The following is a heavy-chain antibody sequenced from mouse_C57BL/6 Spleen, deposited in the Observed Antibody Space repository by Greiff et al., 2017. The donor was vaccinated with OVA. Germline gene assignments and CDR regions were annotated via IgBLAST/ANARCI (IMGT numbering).Heavy chain of an antibody. D-gene: IGHD2-1*01. CDR3: ARSIYYGNYDYLDY. CDR1: GFTFSDYG. Sequence: EVKVVESGGGLVKPGGSLKLSCAASGFTFSDYGMHWVRQAPEKGLEWVAYISSGSSTIYYADTVKGRFTISRDNAKNTLFLQMTSLRSEDTAMYYCARSIYYGNYDYLDYWGQGTTLTVSS. J-gene: IGHJ2*01. CDR2: ISSGSSTI. V-gene: IGHV5-17*01.